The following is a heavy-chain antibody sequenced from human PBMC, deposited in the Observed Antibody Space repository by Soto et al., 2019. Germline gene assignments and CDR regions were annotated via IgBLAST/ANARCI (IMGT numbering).Heavy chain of an antibody. D-gene: IGHD3-3*01. CDR3: ARDSTIFGVVNIHSVPSVGY. J-gene: IGHJ4*02. CDR2: ISYDGSNK. CDR1: GFTFSSYA. Sequence: GRALRVSWAASGFTFSSYAMHWVRHAPGKGLEWVAVISYDGSNKYYADSVKGRFTISRDNSKNTLYLQMNSLRAEDTAVYYCARDSTIFGVVNIHSVPSVGYWGQGT. V-gene: IGHV3-30-3*01.